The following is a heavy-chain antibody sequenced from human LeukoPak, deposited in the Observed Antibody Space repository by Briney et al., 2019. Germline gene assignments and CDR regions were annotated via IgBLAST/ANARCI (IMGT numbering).Heavy chain of an antibody. J-gene: IGHJ4*02. CDR3: AKDVYYDILTGYGDY. CDR2: ISGSGGST. D-gene: IGHD3-9*01. V-gene: IGHV3-23*01. Sequence: PGGSLRLSCAASGFIFSSYAMRWVRQAPGKGLEWVSVISGSGGSTYYVDSVKGRFTISRDNSKNTLYLQMNSLRAEDTAVYYCAKDVYYDILTGYGDYWAREPWSPSPQ. CDR1: GFIFSSYA.